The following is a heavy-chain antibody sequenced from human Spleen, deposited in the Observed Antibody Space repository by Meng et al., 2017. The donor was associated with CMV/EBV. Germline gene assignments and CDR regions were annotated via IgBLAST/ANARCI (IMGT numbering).Heavy chain of an antibody. D-gene: IGHD5-18*01. CDR3: ARKKRGYSYAFDY. CDR1: GGSIHSSNL. J-gene: IGHJ4*02. Sequence: CAVYGGSIHSSNLWTWVRQVPGKGLEWIGEIYHSGSTNYNPSLKSRVTISVDTSKNQFSLKLSSVTAADTAVYYCARKKRGYSYAFDYWGQGTLVTVSS. V-gene: IGHV4-4*02. CDR2: IYHSGST.